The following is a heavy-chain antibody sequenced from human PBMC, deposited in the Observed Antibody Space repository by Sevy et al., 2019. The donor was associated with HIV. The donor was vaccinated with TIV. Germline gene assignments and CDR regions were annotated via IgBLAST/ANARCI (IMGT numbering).Heavy chain of an antibody. Sequence: ASVKVSCKASGYTFTSYAMHWVRQAPGQRLEWMGLINAGNGNTKYSQKFQGRVTITRDTSASTAYMELSSLRSEVTAVYYCERSGLGVLRGYYDYYMDSWGKGTMVTVSS. J-gene: IGHJ6*03. V-gene: IGHV1-3*01. CDR2: INAGNGNT. CDR3: ERSGLGVLRGYYDYYMDS. CDR1: GYTFTSYA. D-gene: IGHD3-16*01.